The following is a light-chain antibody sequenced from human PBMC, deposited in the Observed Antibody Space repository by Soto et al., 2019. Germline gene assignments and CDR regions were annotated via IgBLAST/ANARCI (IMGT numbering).Light chain of an antibody. J-gene: IGKJ5*01. CDR3: RQLKSNLIT. CDR2: DDA. V-gene: IGKV1-5*01. Sequence: EIQMTQSPSTLSPSVGDRAALTCRASESISSWLAWYQQKTGRVPKLLIYDDASLQSGVPSRFSGSGSGREFILTISSLQPEDFATYYCRQLKSNLITFGQGTRLEI. CDR1: ESISSW.